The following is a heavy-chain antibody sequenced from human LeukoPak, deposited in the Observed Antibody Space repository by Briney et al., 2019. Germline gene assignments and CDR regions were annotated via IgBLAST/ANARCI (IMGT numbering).Heavy chain of an antibody. CDR1: EFTLSYFW. J-gene: IGHJ4*02. CDR2: IKHDGSGM. V-gene: IGHV3-7*01. D-gene: IGHD3-10*01. CDR3: ARVEFGEYNYYFDS. Sequence: GGSLRLSCTTSEFTLSYFWMSWVRQAPGKGLEWVANIKHDGSGMSCVDSVKGRFIISRDNAKDSLYLQMNSLRAEDTAIYYCARVEFGEYNYYFDSWGQGTLVTVS.